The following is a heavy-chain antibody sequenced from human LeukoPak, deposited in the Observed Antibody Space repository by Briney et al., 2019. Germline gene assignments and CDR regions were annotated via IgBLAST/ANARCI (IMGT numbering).Heavy chain of an antibody. CDR2: ISSSGGNI. J-gene: IGHJ4*02. CDR1: GFDLSDYY. Sequence: GGSLRLSCVVSGFDLSDYYMSWIRQAPGKGLEWISYISSSGGNIYSADSVKGRFTMSRDNARGSLYLQMNSLRADDTAIYYCARRRDYFDYWGQGTLVTVSS. CDR3: ARRRDYFDY. V-gene: IGHV3-11*01.